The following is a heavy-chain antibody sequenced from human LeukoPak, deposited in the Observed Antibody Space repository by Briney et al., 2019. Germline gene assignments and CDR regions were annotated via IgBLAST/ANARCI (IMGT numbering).Heavy chain of an antibody. Sequence: KSSETLSLTCAVYGGSFSGYYWSWIRQPPGKGLEWIGEINHSGSTNYNPSLKSRVTISVDTSKNQFSLKLSSVTAADTAVYYCARGGRLNWFDPWGQGTLVTVSS. D-gene: IGHD2-15*01. CDR1: GGSFSGYY. J-gene: IGHJ5*02. V-gene: IGHV4-34*01. CDR2: INHSGST. CDR3: ARGGRLNWFDP.